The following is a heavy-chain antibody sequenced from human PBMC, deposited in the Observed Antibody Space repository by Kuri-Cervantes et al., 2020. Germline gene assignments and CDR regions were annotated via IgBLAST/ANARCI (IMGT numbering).Heavy chain of an antibody. Sequence: GESLKISCAASGFTVSSNYMSWVRQAPGKGLEWVSVIYSGGSTYYADSVKGRFTISRDNSKNTPYLQMNSLRAEDTAVYYCARGRPSGSYYAALYWGQGTLVTVSS. D-gene: IGHD1-26*01. J-gene: IGHJ4*02. CDR1: GFTVSSNY. CDR2: IYSGGST. V-gene: IGHV3-53*01. CDR3: ARGRPSGSYYAALY.